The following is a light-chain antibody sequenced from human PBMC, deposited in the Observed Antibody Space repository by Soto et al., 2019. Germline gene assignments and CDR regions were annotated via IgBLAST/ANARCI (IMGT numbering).Light chain of an antibody. CDR1: QSVTSW. J-gene: IGKJ1*01. Sequence: DIPRTQSLTTLSDSAGDRVTITCRASQSVTSWLAWYQQKPGKAPKLLIYEASTLKTGVPSRFSGSGSGTEFTLTISSLQPDDFVTYYCQQYNNYWLTFGEGTKVDI. CDR2: EAS. V-gene: IGKV1-5*03. CDR3: QQYNNYWLT.